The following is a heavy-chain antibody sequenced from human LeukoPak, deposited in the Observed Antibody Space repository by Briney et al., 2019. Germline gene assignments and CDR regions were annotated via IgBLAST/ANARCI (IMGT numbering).Heavy chain of an antibody. J-gene: IGHJ4*02. Sequence: SQTLSLTGTVSGGSISSYFWSWIRQPPGKGLEWIGYIYYSGSTNYNPSLKSRVTISVDTSKNQFSLKLSSVTAADTAVYYCARDANDYFDYWGQGTLVTVSS. CDR3: ARDANDYFDY. V-gene: IGHV4-59*01. CDR1: GGSISSYF. CDR2: IYYSGST.